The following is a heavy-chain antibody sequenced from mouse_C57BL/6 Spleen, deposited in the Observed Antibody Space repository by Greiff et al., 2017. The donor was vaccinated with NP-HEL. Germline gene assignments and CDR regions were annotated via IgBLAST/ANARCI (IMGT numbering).Heavy chain of an antibody. Sequence: VKLQESGPELVKPGASVKISCKASGYAFSSSWMNWVKQRPGQGLEWIGRIYPGDGDTNYNGKFKGKATLTADKSSSTAYLQLSSLTSEDSAVYFCARLTTVVADAMDYWGQGTSVTVSS. CDR2: IYPGDGDT. V-gene: IGHV1-82*01. D-gene: IGHD1-1*01. J-gene: IGHJ4*01. CDR3: ARLTTVVADAMDY. CDR1: GYAFSSSW.